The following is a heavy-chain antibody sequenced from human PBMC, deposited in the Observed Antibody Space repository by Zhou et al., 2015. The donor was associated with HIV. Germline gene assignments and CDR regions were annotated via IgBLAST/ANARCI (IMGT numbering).Heavy chain of an antibody. CDR3: ARDRGGYCTNGATQCPIDY. D-gene: IGHD2-8*01. Sequence: QVQLVQSGAEVKKPGSSVKVSCKASGGTFSSYAISWVRQAPGQGLEWMGGIIPIFGTANYAQKFQGRVTITADESTSTAYMELSSLRSEDTAVYYCARDRGGYCTNGATQCPIDYWGQGTLVTVSS. J-gene: IGHJ4*02. CDR2: IIPIFGTA. CDR1: GGTFSSYA. V-gene: IGHV1-69*01.